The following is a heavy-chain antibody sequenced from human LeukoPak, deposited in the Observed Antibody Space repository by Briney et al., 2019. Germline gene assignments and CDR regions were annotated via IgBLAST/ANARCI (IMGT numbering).Heavy chain of an antibody. CDR1: GGSISSYY. J-gene: IGHJ3*02. Sequence: SQTLSLTCAVSGGSISSYYWTWIRQPAGKGLEWIGRIYSSGSTNYNPSLKSGVSMSFDTSKSQFFLKLSSVTAADTAVYYCARVCPAGAFDIWGQGTMVTVSS. CDR3: ARVCPAGAFDI. CDR2: IYSSGST. V-gene: IGHV4-4*07.